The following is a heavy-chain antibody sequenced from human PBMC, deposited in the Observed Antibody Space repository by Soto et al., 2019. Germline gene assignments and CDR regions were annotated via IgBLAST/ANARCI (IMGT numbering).Heavy chain of an antibody. J-gene: IGHJ6*02. Sequence: PSESLSLTCTVSGGSISSYYWSWIRQPAGKGLEWIGRIYTSGSTNYNPSLKSRVTMSVDTSKNQFSLKLSAVTAADTALYYCARDELVPYYYYGMDVWGQGTPVTVSS. V-gene: IGHV4-4*07. D-gene: IGHD3-9*01. CDR1: GGSISSYY. CDR2: IYTSGST. CDR3: ARDELVPYYYYGMDV.